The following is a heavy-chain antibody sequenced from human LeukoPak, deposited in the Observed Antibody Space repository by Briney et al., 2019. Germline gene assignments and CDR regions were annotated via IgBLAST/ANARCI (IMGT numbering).Heavy chain of an antibody. J-gene: IGHJ4*02. D-gene: IGHD6-19*01. CDR1: GFTVSSNY. CDR3: AKVRAPSGWFNSDY. V-gene: IGHV3-53*01. CDR2: TYSGGST. Sequence: GGSLRLSCAASGFTVSSNYMSWVRQAPGKGLEWVSVTYSGGSTYYADSVKGRFTISRDNSKNTLYLQMNSLRVEDTAAYYCAKVRAPSGWFNSDYWGQGTLVTVSS.